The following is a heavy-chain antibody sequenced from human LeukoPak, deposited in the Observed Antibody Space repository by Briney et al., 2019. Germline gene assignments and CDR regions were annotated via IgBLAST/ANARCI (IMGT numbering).Heavy chain of an antibody. D-gene: IGHD1-26*01. CDR3: ARHGGYAYAFDI. CDR2: IYYSGST. CDR1: GGSISSSSYY. Sequence: SETLSLTCTVSGGSISSSSYYWGWIRQPPGKGLEWIGSIYYSGSTYYNPSLKSRVTISVDTSNNQFSLKLSSVTAADRAVYYCARHGGYAYAFDIWGQGTTVTVSS. J-gene: IGHJ3*02. V-gene: IGHV4-39*01.